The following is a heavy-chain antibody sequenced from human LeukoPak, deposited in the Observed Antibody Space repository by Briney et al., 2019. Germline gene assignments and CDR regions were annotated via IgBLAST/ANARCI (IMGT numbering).Heavy chain of an antibody. CDR1: GYAFTDYY. D-gene: IGHD3-10*01. CDR3: ARNHVATQWFGEGGFDP. Sequence: GASVKVSCKASGYAFTDYYVHWVRQAPGQGLEWMGWFNPDNGGTNSVQKFQGRVTMTGDTSMRTVYMELTRLRSDDTAVYYCARNHVATQWFGEGGFDPWGQGTLVTVSS. V-gene: IGHV1-2*02. CDR2: FNPDNGGT. J-gene: IGHJ5*02.